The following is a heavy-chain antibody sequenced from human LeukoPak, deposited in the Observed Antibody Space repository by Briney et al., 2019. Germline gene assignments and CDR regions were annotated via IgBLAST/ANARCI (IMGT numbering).Heavy chain of an antibody. D-gene: IGHD3-9*01. CDR2: IYYSGST. CDR3: ARRSDSLGFDP. CDR1: GRSISGSSYY. Sequence: SETLSLTCTVSGRSISGSSYYWGWIRQPPGKGLEWIGSIYYSGSTYYNPSLKSRVTISVDTSKNQFSLKLSSMTAADTAVYYCARRSDSLGFDPWGQGTLVTVSS. V-gene: IGHV4-39*01. J-gene: IGHJ5*02.